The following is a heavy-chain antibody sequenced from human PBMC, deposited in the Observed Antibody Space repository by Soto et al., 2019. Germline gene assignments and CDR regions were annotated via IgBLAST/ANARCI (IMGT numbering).Heavy chain of an antibody. Sequence: GSLRLSCAASGFTFSSYAMSWIRQPPGKGLEWIGEINHSGSTNYNPSLKSRVTISVDTSKNQFSLKLSSVTAADTAVYYCARDPSYGSGSPHTAYWGQGTLVTVSS. D-gene: IGHD3-10*01. J-gene: IGHJ4*02. V-gene: IGHV4-34*01. CDR3: ARDPSYGSGSPHTAY. CDR1: GFTFSSYA. CDR2: INHSGST.